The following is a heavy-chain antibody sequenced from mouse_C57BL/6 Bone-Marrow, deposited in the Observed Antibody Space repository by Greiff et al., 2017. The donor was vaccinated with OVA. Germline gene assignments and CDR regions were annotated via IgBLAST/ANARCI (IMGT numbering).Heavy chain of an antibody. V-gene: IGHV1-64*01. CDR3: ARDGGVVATDY. Sequence: VQLQQPGAELVKPGASVKLSCKASGYTFTSYWMHWVKQRPGQGLEWIGMIHPNSGSTNYNEKFKSKATLTVDKSSSTAYMQLSSLTSEDSAVYYCARDGGVVATDYWGQGTTLTVSS. CDR1: GYTFTSYW. CDR2: IHPNSGST. J-gene: IGHJ2*01. D-gene: IGHD1-1*01.